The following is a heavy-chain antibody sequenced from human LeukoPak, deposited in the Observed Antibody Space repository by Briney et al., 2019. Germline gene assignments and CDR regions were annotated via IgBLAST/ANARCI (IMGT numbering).Heavy chain of an antibody. D-gene: IGHD3-3*01. CDR1: GFTFSNYW. J-gene: IGHJ6*03. Sequence: GGSLRLSCAASGFTFSNYWMSWVRQAPGKGLEWVATIKQDGSEKYYVDSVKGRFTISRDNANNALYLQMNSVRAEDTAVYYCARYDFWSGYSSNYYYYTDVWGKGTTVTVSS. CDR3: ARYDFWSGYSSNYYYYTDV. V-gene: IGHV3-7*01. CDR2: IKQDGSEK.